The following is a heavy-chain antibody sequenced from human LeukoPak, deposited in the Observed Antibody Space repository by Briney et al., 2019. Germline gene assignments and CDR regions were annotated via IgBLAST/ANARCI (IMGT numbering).Heavy chain of an antibody. CDR1: GYTFTSYA. CDR3: AREGKIGSYFVY. D-gene: IGHD1-26*01. CDR2: INAGNGNT. J-gene: IGHJ4*02. V-gene: IGHV1-3*01. Sequence: ASVKVSCKASGYTFTSYAMHWVRQAPGQRLEWMGWINAGNGNTKYSQKFQGRVTITRDTSASTAYMELSSLRSGDTAVYYCAREGKIGSYFVYWGQGTLVTVSS.